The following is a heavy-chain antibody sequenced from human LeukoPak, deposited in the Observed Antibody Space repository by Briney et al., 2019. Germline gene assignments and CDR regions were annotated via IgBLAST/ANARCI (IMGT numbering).Heavy chain of an antibody. CDR1: GGSISRSLYY. D-gene: IGHD6-19*01. Sequence: SETLSLTCTVSGGSISRSLYYWGWIRHPPGKGLEWIGSIYHSGSTYYNPFLKSRVTIAVDTSKNQFSLKLSSVTAADTAVYYCARHEVAMADTAYWGQGILVTVSS. CDR3: ARHEVAMADTAY. CDR2: IYHSGST. J-gene: IGHJ4*02. V-gene: IGHV4-39*01.